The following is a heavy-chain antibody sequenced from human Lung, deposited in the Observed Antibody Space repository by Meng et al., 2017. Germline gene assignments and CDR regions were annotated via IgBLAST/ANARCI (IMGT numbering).Heavy chain of an antibody. D-gene: IGHD4-11*01. Sequence: HVQIQQGGAGRLKPSVTLSLPCVGSGGSFSEYYWSWIRQPPGKGLEWIGEINHSGSTNYNPSLESRATISVDTSQNNLSLKLSSVTAADSAVYYCARGPTTMAHDFDYWGQGTLVTVSS. CDR2: INHSGST. V-gene: IGHV4-34*01. CDR3: ARGPTTMAHDFDY. J-gene: IGHJ4*02. CDR1: GGSFSEYY.